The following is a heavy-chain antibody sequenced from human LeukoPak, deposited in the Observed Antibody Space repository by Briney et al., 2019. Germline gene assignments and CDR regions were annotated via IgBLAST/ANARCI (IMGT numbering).Heavy chain of an antibody. D-gene: IGHD4-17*01. J-gene: IGHJ4*02. CDR1: VCTFSSYA. Sequence: SVNLSRKSSVCTFSSYAISWVRQAPGPGLEWKGRIIPILGIANYAQKFQGRVTITADKSTSTAYMELSSLRSEDTAVYYCAREEGYGDYEDFDYWGEGTLVTVSS. CDR2: IIPILGIA. CDR3: AREEGYGDYEDFDY. V-gene: IGHV1-69*04.